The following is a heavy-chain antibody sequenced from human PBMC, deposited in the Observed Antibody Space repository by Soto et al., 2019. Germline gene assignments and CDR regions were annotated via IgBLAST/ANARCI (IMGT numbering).Heavy chain of an antibody. V-gene: IGHV4-4*02. CDR1: GGSISSSNW. J-gene: IGHJ6*02. CDR3: ARVRYNYYYYGVDV. Sequence: PSETLSLTCAVSGGSISSSNWWSWVRQPPGKGLEWVGEINHSGSTNYNPSLKSRVTISVDTSKNQFSLKLSSVTAADTAVYYCARVRYNYYYYGVDVWGQGTTVTVYS. CDR2: INHSGST. D-gene: IGHD5-18*01.